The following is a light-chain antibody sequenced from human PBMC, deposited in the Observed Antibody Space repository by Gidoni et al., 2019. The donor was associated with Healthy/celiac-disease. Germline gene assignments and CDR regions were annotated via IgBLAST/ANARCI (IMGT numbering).Light chain of an antibody. CDR1: QSVSSY. CDR2: DAS. J-gene: IGKJ3*01. V-gene: IGKV3-11*01. Sequence: VLTQSPATLSLSPGERATLSCRASQSVSSYLAWYQQKPGQAPRLLIYDASNRATGIPARFSGSGSGTDFTLTISSREPEDFAVYYCQQRSNWPLVTFGPGTKVDIK. CDR3: QQRSNWPLVT.